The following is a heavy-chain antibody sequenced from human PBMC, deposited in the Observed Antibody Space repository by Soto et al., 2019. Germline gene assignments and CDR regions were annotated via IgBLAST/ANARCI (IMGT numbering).Heavy chain of an antibody. CDR3: ATGLGYCGSTSCYIWFDY. V-gene: IGHV3-23*01. J-gene: IGHJ4*02. Sequence: GSLRLSCAASGFTFNTYAMTWVRQAPGKGLEWVSTISASGPSTYYADSVKGRFTSSRANSRDTLYLHMNSLRAEDTAVYYCATGLGYCGSTSCYIWFDYWGQGTLVTVSS. CDR1: GFTFNTYA. CDR2: ISASGPST. D-gene: IGHD2-2*02.